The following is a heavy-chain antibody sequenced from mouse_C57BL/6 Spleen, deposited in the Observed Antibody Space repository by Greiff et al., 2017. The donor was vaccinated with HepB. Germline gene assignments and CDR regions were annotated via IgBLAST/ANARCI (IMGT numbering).Heavy chain of an antibody. V-gene: IGHV1-26*01. CDR1: GYTFTDYY. D-gene: IGHD4-1*01. CDR3: ARSPGAY. Sequence: EVQLQQSGPELVKPGASVKISCKASGYTFTDYYMNWVKQSHGKSLEWIGDINPNNGGTSYNQKFKGKATLTVDKSSSTAYMELRSLTPEDSAVYYCARSPGAYWGQGTLVTVSA. CDR2: INPNNGGT. J-gene: IGHJ3*01.